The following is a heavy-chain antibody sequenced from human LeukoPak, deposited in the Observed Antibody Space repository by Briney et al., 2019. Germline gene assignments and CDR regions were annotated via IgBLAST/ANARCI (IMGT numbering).Heavy chain of an antibody. V-gene: IGHV5-51*01. Sequence: GESLKISCKGSGYSFTSFWIGWVRQMPGKGLEWMGIIYPGDSDTKYSPSFQGQVTLSVDKSITTAYLQWSSLKASDTAMYYCARQASAASHYWGQGTLVTVSS. CDR3: ARQASAASHY. J-gene: IGHJ4*02. D-gene: IGHD6-13*01. CDR1: GYSFTSFW. CDR2: IYPGDSDT.